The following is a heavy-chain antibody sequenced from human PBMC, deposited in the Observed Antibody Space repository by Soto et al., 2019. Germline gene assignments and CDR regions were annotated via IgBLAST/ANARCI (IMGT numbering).Heavy chain of an antibody. Sequence: PGGSLRLSCAASGFTFSSYAMHWVRQAPGKGLEYVSAISSNGGSTYYANSVKGRFTISRDNSKNTLYLQMGSLRAEDMAVYYCARESVSSGWFLRNWFDPWGQGTLVTVSS. CDR1: GFTFSSYA. V-gene: IGHV3-64*01. CDR3: ARESVSSGWFLRNWFDP. J-gene: IGHJ5*02. CDR2: ISSNGGST. D-gene: IGHD6-19*01.